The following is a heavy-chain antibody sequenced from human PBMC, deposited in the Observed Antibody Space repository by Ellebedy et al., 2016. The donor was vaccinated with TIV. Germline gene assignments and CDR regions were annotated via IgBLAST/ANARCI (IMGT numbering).Heavy chain of an antibody. CDR3: AKGYLSRAYCGGDCYLDDPFDV. J-gene: IGHJ3*01. CDR1: GFSFSMYD. V-gene: IGHV3-23*01. CDR2: ISGSGSST. Sequence: GEPLKISXAASGFSFSMYDMGWVRQAPGKGLEWVSVISGSGSSTHYADSVKGRFTISRDKSKNTVSLQMNSLRAEDTALYYCAKGYLSRAYCGGDCYLDDPFDVWGQGTVVTVSS. D-gene: IGHD2-21*01.